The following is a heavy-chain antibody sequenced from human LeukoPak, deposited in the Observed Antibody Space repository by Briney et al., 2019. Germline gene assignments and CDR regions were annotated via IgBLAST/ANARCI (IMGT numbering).Heavy chain of an antibody. CDR3: ARGRDYSNFDAFDI. J-gene: IGHJ3*02. CDR2: IYYSGST. V-gene: IGHV4-30-4*08. CDR1: GGSISSGDYY. Sequence: PSQTLSLTCTVSGGSISSGDYYWSWIRQPPGKGLEWIGYIYYSGSTYYNPSLKSRVTISVDTSKNQFSLKLSSVTAADTAVYYCARGRDYSNFDAFDIWGQGTMVTVSS. D-gene: IGHD4-11*01.